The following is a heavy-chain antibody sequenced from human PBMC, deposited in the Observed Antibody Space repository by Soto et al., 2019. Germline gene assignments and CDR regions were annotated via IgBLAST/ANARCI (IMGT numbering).Heavy chain of an antibody. V-gene: IGHV1-3*01. CDR3: ARAYNYYDSSGYYSGYLDY. D-gene: IGHD3-22*01. CDR1: GYTFTRYT. J-gene: IGHJ4*02. Sequence: ASVKVSCKASGYTFTRYTIHWVRQAPGQRLEWMGWINAGNGDTKYSQKFQGRVTITRDTSATTAYMELSSLGSEDTAEYYCARAYNYYDSSGYYSGYLDYWARDPWSPSPQ. CDR2: INAGNGDT.